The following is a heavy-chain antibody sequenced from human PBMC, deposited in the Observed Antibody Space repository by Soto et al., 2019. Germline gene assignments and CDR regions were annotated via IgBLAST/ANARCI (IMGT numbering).Heavy chain of an antibody. J-gene: IGHJ4*02. CDR3: ARGSGIVALPGELEDVNYDF. Sequence: QVQLQQWGAGLVKPSETLSLSCAVYGQSFSGHSWAWIRQPPGKGLEWIGELSESGSTHYNPSLKSRVTISTDTSKNQFSLKLNSVTAADTAAYFCARGSGIVALPGELEDVNYDFWGQGTLVNVSS. CDR1: GQSFSGHS. D-gene: IGHD1-1*01. CDR2: LSESGST. V-gene: IGHV4-34*01.